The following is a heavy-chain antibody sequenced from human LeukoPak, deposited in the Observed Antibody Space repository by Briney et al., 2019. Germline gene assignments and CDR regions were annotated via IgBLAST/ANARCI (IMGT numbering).Heavy chain of an antibody. CDR1: GFTFSSYA. D-gene: IGHD4-11*01. Sequence: PGGSLRLSCAASGFTFSSYAMHWVRQAPGKGLEWVAVISYDGSNKYYADSVKGRFTISRDNSKNTLYLQMNSLRAEDTAVYYCARVFTTVTTRSAVDYWGQGTLVTVSS. CDR2: ISYDGSNK. V-gene: IGHV3-30*04. CDR3: ARVFTTVTTRSAVDY. J-gene: IGHJ4*02.